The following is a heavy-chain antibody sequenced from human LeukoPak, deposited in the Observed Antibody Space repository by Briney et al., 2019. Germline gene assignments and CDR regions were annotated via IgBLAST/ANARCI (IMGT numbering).Heavy chain of an antibody. Sequence: ASVRVSCTASGYSFTSHYMRWVRQAPGQGLEWMGVINPSGGSTNYAQTFQGRVTMTRDMSTNTVYMELSSLRSEDTAVYYCARGYCSGGSCYGGIDYWGQGTLVTVSS. CDR3: ARGYCSGGSCYGGIDY. V-gene: IGHV1-46*01. J-gene: IGHJ4*02. CDR2: INPSGGST. D-gene: IGHD2-15*01. CDR1: GYSFTSHY.